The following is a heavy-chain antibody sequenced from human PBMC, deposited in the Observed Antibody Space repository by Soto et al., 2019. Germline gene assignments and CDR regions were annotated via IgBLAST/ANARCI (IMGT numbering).Heavy chain of an antibody. CDR2: IYYSGST. CDR1: GGSISSYY. CDR3: ARGSPKKQLVRMGGADYGMDV. D-gene: IGHD6-13*01. J-gene: IGHJ6*02. Sequence: SETLPLTCTVSGGSISSYYWSWIRQPPGKGLEWIGYIYYSGSTNYNPSLKSRVTISVDTSKNQFSLKLSSVTAADTAVYYCARGSPKKQLVRMGGADYGMDVGGQGTRVTVSS. V-gene: IGHV4-59*12.